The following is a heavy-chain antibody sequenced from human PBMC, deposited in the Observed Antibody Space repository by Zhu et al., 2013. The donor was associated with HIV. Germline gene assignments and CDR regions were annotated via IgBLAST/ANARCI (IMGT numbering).Heavy chain of an antibody. J-gene: IGHJ6*03. CDR1: GYIFNFYG. CDR2: ISTYYGHA. CDR3: ARGPGYCSSTSCSDYYYYMDV. D-gene: IGHD2-2*01. Sequence: VQLVQSGAEVKKPGASVKVSCKASGYIFNFYGITWVRQAPGQGLEWMGWISTYYGHANYAQKLQGRVTMTTDTSTSTAYMEVRSLRSDDTAVYYCARGPGYCSSTSCSDYYYYMDVVGEGDHGHRLV. V-gene: IGHV1-18*01.